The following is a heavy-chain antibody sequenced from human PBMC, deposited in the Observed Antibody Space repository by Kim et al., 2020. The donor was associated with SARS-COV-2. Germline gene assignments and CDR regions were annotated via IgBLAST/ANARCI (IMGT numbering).Heavy chain of an antibody. CDR1: GGSFSGYY. Sequence: SETLSLTCAVYGGSFSGYYWSWIRQPPGKGLEWIGEINHSGSTNYNPSLKSRVTISVDTSKNQFSLKLSSVTAADTAVYYCARFVDDPPPMVRGVRAPNFDYWGQGALVTVSP. CDR2: INHSGST. D-gene: IGHD3-10*01. J-gene: IGHJ4*02. CDR3: ARFVDDPPPMVRGVRAPNFDY. V-gene: IGHV4-34*01.